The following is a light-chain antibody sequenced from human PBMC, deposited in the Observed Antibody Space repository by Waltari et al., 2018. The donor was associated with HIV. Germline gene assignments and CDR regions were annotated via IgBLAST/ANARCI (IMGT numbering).Light chain of an antibody. CDR3: QQRSNWPVT. Sequence: EIVLTQSPDTLSVSPGERANLSCRASQTISTYLAWYQQKPGQAPRLLIYDTSNRVTGIPARFSGNGSETDFVLTINNLEPEDSAVYYCQQRSNWPVTFGQGTRLE. CDR1: QTISTY. V-gene: IGKV3-11*01. J-gene: IGKJ5*01. CDR2: DTS.